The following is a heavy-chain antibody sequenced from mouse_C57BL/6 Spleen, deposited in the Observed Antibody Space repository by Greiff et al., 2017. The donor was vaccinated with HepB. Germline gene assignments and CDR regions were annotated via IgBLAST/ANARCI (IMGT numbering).Heavy chain of an antibody. Sequence: DVKLVESGGDLVKPGGSLKLSCAASGFTFSSYGMSWVRQTPDKRLEWVATISSGGSYTYYPDSVKGRFTISRDNAKNTLYLQMSSLKSEDTAMYYCARQTPNYYGSSYGGFAYWGQGTLVTVSA. CDR1: GFTFSSYG. CDR2: ISSGGSYT. D-gene: IGHD1-1*01. J-gene: IGHJ3*01. V-gene: IGHV5-6*02. CDR3: ARQTPNYYGSSYGGFAY.